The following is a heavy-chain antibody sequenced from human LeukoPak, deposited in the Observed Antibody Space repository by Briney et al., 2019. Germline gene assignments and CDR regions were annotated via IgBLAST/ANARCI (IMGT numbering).Heavy chain of an antibody. Sequence: SVKVSCKASGGTFSSYAISWVRQAPGQGLEWMGGIIPIFGTANYAQKFQGRVTITADESTSTAYMELSSLRSDDTAMYYCARDLQVVVVAARGFDYWGQGTLVTVSS. CDR3: ARDLQVVVVAARGFDY. CDR1: GGTFSSYA. V-gene: IGHV1-69*13. CDR2: IIPIFGTA. D-gene: IGHD2-15*01. J-gene: IGHJ4*02.